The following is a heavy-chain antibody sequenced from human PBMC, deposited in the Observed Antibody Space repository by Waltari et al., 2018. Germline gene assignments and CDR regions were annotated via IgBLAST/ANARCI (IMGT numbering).Heavy chain of an antibody. CDR2: IIPILGLP. V-gene: IGHV1-69*04. Sequence: VQLVQSGAEVRTPGSSVKVSCKASGGPFGDYGISWVRLGPGQRLAWLGVIIPILGLPDESQKFQGRLTITADESTSTAYMELSSVTSEDTAIYFCATHKLGISQHYYHMGAWGNGTTVTISS. J-gene: IGHJ6*03. CDR1: GGPFGDYG. D-gene: IGHD3-3*02. CDR3: ATHKLGISQHYYHMGA.